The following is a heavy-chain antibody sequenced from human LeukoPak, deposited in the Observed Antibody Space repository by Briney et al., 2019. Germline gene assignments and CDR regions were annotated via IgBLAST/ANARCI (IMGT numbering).Heavy chain of an antibody. J-gene: IGHJ4*02. V-gene: IGHV1-2*02. CDR2: INPNSGGT. D-gene: IGHD6-19*01. CDR1: GYTFTGYY. CDR3: ARDGRSSGGGSFDY. Sequence: ASVKVSCKASGYTFTGYYMHWVRQAPGQGVEWMGWINPNSGGTNYAQKFQGRVTMTRDTSISTAYMELSRLRSDDTAVYYCARDGRSSGGGSFDYWGQGTLVTVSS.